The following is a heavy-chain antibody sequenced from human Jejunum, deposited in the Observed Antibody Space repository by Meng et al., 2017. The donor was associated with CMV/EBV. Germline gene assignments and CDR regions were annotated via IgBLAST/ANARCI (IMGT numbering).Heavy chain of an antibody. CDR2: ISRSSTEI. V-gene: IGHV3-21*01. J-gene: IGHJ4*02. D-gene: IGHD3-16*01. CDR1: GFTFSTYT. Sequence: CSPSGFTFSTYTMHWVRPAPGKGLEWVSSISRSSTEIYSAGSVNGRFTISRDNAKNSLYLQINSLRAEDTAVYYYARDLWSYGYEDYWGQGTLVTVSS. CDR3: ARDLWSYGYEDY.